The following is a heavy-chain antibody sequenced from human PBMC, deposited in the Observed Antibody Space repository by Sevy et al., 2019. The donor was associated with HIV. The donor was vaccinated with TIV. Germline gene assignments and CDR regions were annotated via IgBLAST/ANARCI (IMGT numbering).Heavy chain of an antibody. V-gene: IGHV1-8*03. J-gene: IGHJ5*02. CDR3: ARARHYYGSGSRDNWFDP. D-gene: IGHD3-10*01. Sequence: ASVKVSCKASGYTFTSYDINWVRQATGQGLEWMGWMNPNSGNTGYAQKFQGRVTITRNTSISTAYMELSSLRSEDTAVYYCARARHYYGSGSRDNWFDPWGQGTLVTVSS. CDR1: GYTFTSYD. CDR2: MNPNSGNT.